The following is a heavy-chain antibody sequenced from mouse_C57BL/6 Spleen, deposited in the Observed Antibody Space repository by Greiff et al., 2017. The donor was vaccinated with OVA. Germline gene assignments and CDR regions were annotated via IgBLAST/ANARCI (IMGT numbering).Heavy chain of an antibody. CDR3: ARYYYGSPYFDY. J-gene: IGHJ2*01. D-gene: IGHD1-1*01. CDR2: INPSSGYT. CDR1: GYTFTSYW. Sequence: QVQLKQSGAELAKPGASEKLSCKASGYTFTSYWMHWVKQRPGQGLEWIGYINPSSGYTKYNQKFKDKATLTADKSSSTAYMQLSSLTYEDSAVYYCARYYYGSPYFDYWGQGTTLTVSS. V-gene: IGHV1-7*01.